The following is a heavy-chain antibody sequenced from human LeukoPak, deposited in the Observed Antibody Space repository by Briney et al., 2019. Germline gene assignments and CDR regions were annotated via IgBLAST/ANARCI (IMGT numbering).Heavy chain of an antibody. Sequence: PGGSLRLSCAASGFTFSRYAMHWVRQAPGKGLEWVAVISYDGSNEYYAESVKSRFTISRDSSENTLYLEMNSLRVEDTAVYYCARVGYYSSGPFSYFDYWGQGTLVTVSS. CDR3: ARVGYYSSGPFSYFDY. D-gene: IGHD3-10*01. CDR2: ISYDGSNE. J-gene: IGHJ4*02. V-gene: IGHV3-30-3*01. CDR1: GFTFSRYA.